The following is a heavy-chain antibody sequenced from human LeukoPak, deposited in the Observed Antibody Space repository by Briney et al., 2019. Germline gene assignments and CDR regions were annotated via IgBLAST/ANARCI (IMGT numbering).Heavy chain of an antibody. J-gene: IGHJ5*02. V-gene: IGHV3-23*01. Sequence: GGSLRLSCAASGFTFRNYAMNWVRQAPGKGLEWVSSIAASSGSTYYADSVKGRFTISRDNSKNTLYLQMDSLRAEDTALYYCAKAAYGDYVNWFDPWGQGTLVTVSS. D-gene: IGHD4-17*01. CDR1: GFTFRNYA. CDR2: IAASSGST. CDR3: AKAAYGDYVNWFDP.